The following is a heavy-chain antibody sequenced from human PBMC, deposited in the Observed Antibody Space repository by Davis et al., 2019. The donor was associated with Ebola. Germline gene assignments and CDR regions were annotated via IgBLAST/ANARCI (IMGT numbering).Heavy chain of an antibody. V-gene: IGHV4-59*01. Sequence: MPGGSLRLSCTVSGGSISSYYWSWIRQPPGKGLEWIGYIYYSGSTNYNPSLKSRVTISVDTSKNQFSLKLSSVTAADTAMYYCAREGYSSAWPSFFDYWGQGTLVTVSS. CDR3: AREGYSSAWPSFFDY. CDR2: IYYSGST. J-gene: IGHJ4*02. D-gene: IGHD6-19*01. CDR1: GGSISSYY.